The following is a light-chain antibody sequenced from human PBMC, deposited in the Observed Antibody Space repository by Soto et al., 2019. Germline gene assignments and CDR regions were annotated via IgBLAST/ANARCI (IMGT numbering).Light chain of an antibody. J-gene: IGKJ5*01. CDR3: QQSYMDPIT. CDR2: DAS. CDR1: QSISSY. V-gene: IGKV1-39*01. Sequence: IQMTRSPSSLAGSVVDCGTITYQASQSISSYLNLYQKKPGKAPNLLIYDASRLQSGVPSRFSGSGGGTDFTLSISSVQPEDFATYFCQQSYMDPITFGQGTRLEIK.